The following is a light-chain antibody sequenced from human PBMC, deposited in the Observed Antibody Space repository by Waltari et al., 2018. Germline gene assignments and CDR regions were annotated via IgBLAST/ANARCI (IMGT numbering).Light chain of an antibody. CDR1: QSISRY. CDR3: QNHERLPAM. V-gene: IGKV3-20*01. CDR2: AAS. Sequence: EIVLTQSPGTLSLSPGERATLSCRASQSISRYLAWYQQKPGRAPRLLIYAASSRATGIPDRFSGSGSGTDFSLTISRLEPEDFAVYYCQNHERLPAMFGQGP. J-gene: IGKJ1*01.